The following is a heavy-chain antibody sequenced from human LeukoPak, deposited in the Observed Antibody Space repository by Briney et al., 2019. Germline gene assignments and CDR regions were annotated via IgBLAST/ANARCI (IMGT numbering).Heavy chain of an antibody. J-gene: IGHJ4*02. CDR2: ISGSSITI. Sequence: GGSLRLSCAASGFTFSSYTMNWVRQAPGKGLEWLSYISGSSITIYYADSVKGRFTISRENANNSLYLQMNSLRAEDTAVYYCARDLPARAYYWGQGTLVTVSS. CDR3: ARDLPARAYY. V-gene: IGHV3-48*01. D-gene: IGHD5/OR15-5a*01. CDR1: GFTFSSYT.